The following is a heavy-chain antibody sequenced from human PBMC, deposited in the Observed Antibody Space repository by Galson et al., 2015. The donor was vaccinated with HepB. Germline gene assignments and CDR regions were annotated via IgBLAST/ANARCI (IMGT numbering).Heavy chain of an antibody. CDR1: GFTVSRIY. Sequence: SLRLSCAASGFTVSRIYMSWVRQPPGKGLEWVSVIYSSGTTFYADSVKGRFTISRDDSQNTLYLQMNNLRAEDTAFYYCARDGGAIHFDSWGQGTLVTVSS. CDR2: IYSSGTT. CDR3: ARDGGAIHFDS. J-gene: IGHJ4*02. V-gene: IGHV3-53*01. D-gene: IGHD3-16*01.